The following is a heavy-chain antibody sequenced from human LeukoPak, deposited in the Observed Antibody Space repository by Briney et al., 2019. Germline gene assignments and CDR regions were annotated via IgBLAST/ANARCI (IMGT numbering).Heavy chain of an antibody. V-gene: IGHV1-69*05. CDR2: IIPIFGTA. CDR3: ARGGDYYDSSGYYGVSH. CDR1: GGTFSSYA. D-gene: IGHD3-22*01. Sequence: SVKVSCKASGGTFSSYAISWVRQAPGQGLEWMGGIIPIFGTANYAQKFQGRVTITTDESTSTAYMELSSLRSEDTAVYYCARGGDYYDSSGYYGVSHWGEGTLVTVSS. J-gene: IGHJ4*02.